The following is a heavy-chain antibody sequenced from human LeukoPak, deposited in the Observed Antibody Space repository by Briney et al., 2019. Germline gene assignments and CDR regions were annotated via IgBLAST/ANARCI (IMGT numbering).Heavy chain of an antibody. CDR3: ARDPRDGFIDY. CDR2: IIPILGIA. J-gene: IGHJ4*02. D-gene: IGHD5-12*01. V-gene: IGHV1-69*04. Sequence: SVKVSCKASGYTFTSYGISWVRQAPGQGLEWMGRIIPILGIANYAQKFQGRVTITADKSTSTAYMELSSLRSEDTAVYYCARDPRDGFIDYWGQGTLVTVSS. CDR1: GYTFTSYG.